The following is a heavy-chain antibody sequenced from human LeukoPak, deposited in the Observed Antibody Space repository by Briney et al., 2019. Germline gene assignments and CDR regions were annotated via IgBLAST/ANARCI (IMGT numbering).Heavy chain of an antibody. J-gene: IGHJ4*02. CDR3: ATTNDGGGYQWGDFFDF. Sequence: SVKVSCKASGGTSNSHAISWVRQAPGQGLGWMGRIIPNLGTTNRAQNFQDRVTLTADKSTNTAYMELTSLTSDDTAVYYCATTNDGGGYQWGDFFDFWGQGTLVTVSS. D-gene: IGHD3-22*01. V-gene: IGHV1-69*04. CDR2: IIPNLGTT. CDR1: GGTSNSHA.